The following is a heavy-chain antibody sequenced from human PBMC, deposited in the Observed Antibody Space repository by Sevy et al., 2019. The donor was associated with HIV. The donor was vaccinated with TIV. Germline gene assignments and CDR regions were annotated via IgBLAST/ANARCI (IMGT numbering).Heavy chain of an antibody. CDR1: GYTFTSYG. J-gene: IGHJ4*02. CDR3: ARSPPDYGSGSHEDY. D-gene: IGHD3-10*01. Sequence: ASVKVSCKASGYTFTSYGISWVRQAPGQGLEWMGWISAYNGNTNYAQKLQGRVIMTTDTSTSTAYMELRSLRSDDTAVYYCARSPPDYGSGSHEDYWGQGTLVTVSS. CDR2: ISAYNGNT. V-gene: IGHV1-18*01.